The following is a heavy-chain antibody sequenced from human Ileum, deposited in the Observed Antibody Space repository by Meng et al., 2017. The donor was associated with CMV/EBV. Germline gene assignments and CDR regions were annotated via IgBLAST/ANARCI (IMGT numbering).Heavy chain of an antibody. J-gene: IGHJ4*02. CDR2: ITTSSSYT. V-gene: IGHV3-11*05. D-gene: IGHD5-24*01. CDR3: ARDRWPMTGWNVFYFDY. Sequence: QVQVGESGGGLVKPGGSLRLSCAASGFIFSDYYMSWIRQAPGKGLEWVSNITTSSSYTNYADSVKGRFTISRDNAKNSLYLQMNSLRAEDTAVYYCARDRWPMTGWNVFYFDYWGQGTLVTVSS. CDR1: GFIFSDYY.